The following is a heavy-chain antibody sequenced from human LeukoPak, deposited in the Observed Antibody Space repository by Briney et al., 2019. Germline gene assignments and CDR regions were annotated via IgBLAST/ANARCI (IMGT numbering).Heavy chain of an antibody. CDR2: INHSGST. V-gene: IGHV4-34*01. CDR3: ARGFYDFWSGDAFDI. D-gene: IGHD3-3*01. Sequence: SETLSLTCAVYGGSFSGYYWSWIRQPPGKGLEWIGEINHSGSTNYNPSLKSRVTISVDTSKNQFSLKLSSVTVADTAVYYCARGFYDFWSGDAFDIWGQGTMVTVSS. CDR1: GGSFSGYY. J-gene: IGHJ3*02.